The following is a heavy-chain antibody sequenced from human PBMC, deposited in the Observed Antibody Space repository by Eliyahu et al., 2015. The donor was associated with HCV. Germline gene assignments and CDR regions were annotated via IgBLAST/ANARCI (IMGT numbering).Heavy chain of an antibody. J-gene: IGHJ6*02. V-gene: IGHV3-30*18. CDR2: ISYDGSNK. CDR1: GFTFSRYG. D-gene: IGHD3-3*01. CDR3: AKDRAPTIFGVARYGMDV. Sequence: QVQLVESGGGVVQPGRSLRLSCAASGFTFSRYGXHWVRQAPGKGLEWVAVISYDGSNKYYADSVKGRFTISRDNSKNTLYLQMNSLRAEDTAVYYCAKDRAPTIFGVARYGMDVWGQGTTVTVSS.